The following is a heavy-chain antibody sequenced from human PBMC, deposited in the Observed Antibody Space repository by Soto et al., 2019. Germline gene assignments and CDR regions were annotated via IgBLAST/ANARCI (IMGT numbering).Heavy chain of an antibody. CDR3: ARATGTLRSRNCDY. D-gene: IGHD1-1*01. CDR1: GGSISTVGHY. CDR2: IYHTGRT. Sequence: SETLSLTCSVSGGSISTVGHYWTWIRQPPGKGLEWIGSIYHTGRTYYSKSLRSRLTMSVDTSKSQFSLRLSSVTAADTAVYYCARATGTLRSRNCDYWGQGSLVTVSS. J-gene: IGHJ4*02. V-gene: IGHV4-31*03.